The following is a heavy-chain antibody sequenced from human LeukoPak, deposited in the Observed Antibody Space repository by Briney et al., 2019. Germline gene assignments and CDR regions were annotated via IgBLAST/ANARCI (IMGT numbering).Heavy chain of an antibody. Sequence: PGGSLRPSCAASGFTFTNYGMHWGRQAPGKGLEWVALISYDGSDKNYADSVKGRFTISRDNSKNTLYMQMNSLRAEDTAVYYCAKGIDSSGYWADYWGQGTLVTVSS. J-gene: IGHJ4*02. CDR2: ISYDGSDK. CDR3: AKGIDSSGYWADY. D-gene: IGHD3-22*01. V-gene: IGHV3-30*18. CDR1: GFTFTNYG.